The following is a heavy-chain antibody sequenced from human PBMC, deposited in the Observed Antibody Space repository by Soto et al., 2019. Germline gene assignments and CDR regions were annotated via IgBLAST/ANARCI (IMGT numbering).Heavy chain of an antibody. CDR1: GGTFSSYT. D-gene: IGHD3-16*02. CDR3: ATGDYDYVWGSYHHFDY. CDR2: IIPTFGTA. J-gene: IGHJ4*02. Sequence: GASVKVSCKASGGTFSSYTISWVRQAPGQGLEWMGGIIPTFGTANYAQKFQGRVTITADESTSTAYMELSSLRSEDTAVYYCATGDYDYVWGSYHHFDYWGQGTLVTVSS. V-gene: IGHV1-69*13.